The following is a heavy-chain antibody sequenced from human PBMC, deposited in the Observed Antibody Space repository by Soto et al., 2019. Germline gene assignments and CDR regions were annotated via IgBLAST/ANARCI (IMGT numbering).Heavy chain of an antibody. D-gene: IGHD6-25*01. V-gene: IGHV5-51*01. J-gene: IGHJ6*02. CDR1: GYSFTSDW. CDR2: IYPGDSDT. CDR3: ARSGGWQKQRQRKSYYVMDV. Sequence: PGESLKISCKGSGYSFTSDWIGWVRQMPGKGLELMGIIYPGDSDTRYSPSFQGQVTISADKSISTAYLQWSSLKASDTAMYYCARSGGWQKQRQRKSYYVMDVWGQGTTVTVSS.